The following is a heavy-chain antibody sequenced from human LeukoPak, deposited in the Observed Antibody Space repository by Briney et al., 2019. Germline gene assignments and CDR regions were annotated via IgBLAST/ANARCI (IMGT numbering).Heavy chain of an antibody. V-gene: IGHV4-34*01. D-gene: IGHD1-26*01. CDR1: GGSSSGYY. CDR2: INHSGST. J-gene: IGHJ4*02. CDR3: AMGGS. Sequence: SETLSLTCAVYGGSSSGYYWSWIRQPPGKGLEWIGEINHSGSTNYNPSLKSRVTISVDTSKNQFSLKLSSVTAADTAVYYCAMGGSWGQGTLVTVSS.